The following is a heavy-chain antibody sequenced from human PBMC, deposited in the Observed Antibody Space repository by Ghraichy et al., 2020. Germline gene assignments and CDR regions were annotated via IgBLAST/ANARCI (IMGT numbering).Heavy chain of an antibody. CDR2: IIGSSGAT. CDR3: AKAWATVTQGY. D-gene: IGHD4-17*01. V-gene: IGHV3-23*01. Sequence: GGSLRLSCAASGFTLSNHGMSWVRQAPGKGMEWVSAIIGSSGATYYADSVQCRFTVSSDNSKNTLFLDMNSLRAEDTAIYYCAKAWATVTQGYWGQGTLVTVSS. CDR1: GFTLSNHG. J-gene: IGHJ4*02.